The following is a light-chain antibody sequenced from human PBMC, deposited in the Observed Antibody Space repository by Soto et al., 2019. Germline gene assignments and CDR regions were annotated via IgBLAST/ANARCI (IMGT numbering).Light chain of an antibody. V-gene: IGKV4-1*01. J-gene: IGKJ4*01. CDR1: LSVLHSSYKNNY. CDR2: WAS. Sequence: IVMTQSPGSLAVSLGEGATINCRSSLSVLHSSYKNNYLAWYQQKPGQPPKLLIYWASTRESGVPDRFSGSGSGTDFTLTISSLQAEDVAVYYCQQYYSTPPTFGGGTKVEIK. CDR3: QQYYSTPPT.